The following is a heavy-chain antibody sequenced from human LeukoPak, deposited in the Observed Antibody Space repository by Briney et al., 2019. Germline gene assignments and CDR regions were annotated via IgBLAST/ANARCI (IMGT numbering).Heavy chain of an antibody. CDR1: GFTFNSYA. CDR3: AKVLIWTYGSGNYYKGAFDI. Sequence: GGSLRLSCAASGFTFNSYAMTWVRQAPGKGLEWVSLICDSGGRIYYADSVKGRFTISRDNFKNTLYLQMNSLRAEDTAVYYCAKVLIWTYGSGNYYKGAFDIWGQGTMVTVSS. CDR2: ICDSGGRI. V-gene: IGHV3-23*01. D-gene: IGHD3-10*01. J-gene: IGHJ3*02.